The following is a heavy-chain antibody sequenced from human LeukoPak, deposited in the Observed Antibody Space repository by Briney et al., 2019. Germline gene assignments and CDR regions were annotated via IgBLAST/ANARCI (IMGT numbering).Heavy chain of an antibody. V-gene: IGHV4-4*07. J-gene: IGHJ3*02. Sequence: ETLSLTCTVSGGSISIYYCRWIRQPAGKGLEWIGRIDTSGSTNYNPSLKSRVTISVDTSKNQFSLQLNSVTPEDTALYYCARGGLISLANTPLGAFDIWGQGTMVSVSS. D-gene: IGHD3/OR15-3a*01. CDR2: IDTSGST. CDR1: GGSISIYY. CDR3: ARGGLISLANTPLGAFDI.